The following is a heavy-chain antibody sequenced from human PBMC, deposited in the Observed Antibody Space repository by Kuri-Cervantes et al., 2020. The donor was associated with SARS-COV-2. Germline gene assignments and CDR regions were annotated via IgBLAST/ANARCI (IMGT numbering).Heavy chain of an antibody. J-gene: IGHJ6*03. V-gene: IGHV3-13*03. CDR3: ARDRRITIFGVVNYYYMDV. CDR1: GFTFSSYD. Sequence: GGSLRLSCAACGFTFSSYDMHWVRQATGKGPEWVSAIGTAGDTYYPGSVKGQFTISRENAKNSLYLQMNSLRAGDTAVFYCARDRRITIFGVVNYYYMDVWGKGTTVTVSS. CDR2: IGTAGDT. D-gene: IGHD3-3*01.